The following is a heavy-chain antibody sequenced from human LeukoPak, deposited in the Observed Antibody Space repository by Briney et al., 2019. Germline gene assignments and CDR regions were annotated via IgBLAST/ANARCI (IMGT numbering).Heavy chain of an antibody. D-gene: IGHD2-15*01. J-gene: IGHJ6*03. CDR1: GGSISSYY. V-gene: IGHV4-4*07. CDR2: IYTSGST. CDR3: ARDGGCSGGSCYTYYYYYYMDV. Sequence: SETLSLTCTVSGGSISSYYWSWIRQPAGKGLEWIGRIYTSGSTNYNPSLKSRVTMSVDTSKNQFSLKLSSVTAADTAVYYCARDGGCSGGSCYTYYYYYYMDVWGKGTTVTVSS.